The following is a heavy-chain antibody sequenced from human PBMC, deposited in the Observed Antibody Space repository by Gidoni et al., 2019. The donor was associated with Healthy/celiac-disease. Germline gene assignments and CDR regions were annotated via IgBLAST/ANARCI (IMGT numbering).Heavy chain of an antibody. CDR1: GFTFSSYA. J-gene: IGHJ4*02. Sequence: EVQLLESGGGLVQPGGSLRLSCAASGFTFSSYAMSWVRQAPGKGLEWVSAISGSGGSTYYADSVKGRFTISRDNSKNTLYLQMNSLRAEDTAVYYCAKWADYVWGSYRYSTKYFDYWGQGTLVTVSS. D-gene: IGHD3-16*02. CDR3: AKWADYVWGSYRYSTKYFDY. V-gene: IGHV3-23*01. CDR2: ISGSGGST.